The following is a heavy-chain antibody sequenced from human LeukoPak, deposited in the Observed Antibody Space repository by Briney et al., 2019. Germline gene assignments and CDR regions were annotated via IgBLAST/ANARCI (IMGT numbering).Heavy chain of an antibody. CDR1: GGSISSYY. CDR2: IFYSGTT. V-gene: IGHV4-59*01. Sequence: SETLSLTCTVSGGSISSYYWSWIRQPPGKGLEWIGFIFYSGTTNYNPSLKSRVTISVDTSKNQFSLKLSSVTAADTAVYYCARGGWNKFDYWGQGALVTVSS. CDR3: ARGGWNKFDY. J-gene: IGHJ4*02. D-gene: IGHD3-22*01.